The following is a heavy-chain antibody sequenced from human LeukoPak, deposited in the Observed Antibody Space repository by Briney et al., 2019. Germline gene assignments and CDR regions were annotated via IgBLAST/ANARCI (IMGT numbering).Heavy chain of an antibody. J-gene: IGHJ4*02. CDR3: ARDVDYGDQYYFDY. V-gene: IGHV1-18*01. D-gene: IGHD4-17*01. CDR2: ISAYNGNT. Sequence: ASVKVSCKASGYTFTSYGISWVRQAPGQGLEWMGWISAYNGNTNYAQKLQGRVTMTTDTSTSTAYMELRSLRSDDTAVYYCARDVDYGDQYYFDYWSQGTLVTVSS. CDR1: GYTFTSYG.